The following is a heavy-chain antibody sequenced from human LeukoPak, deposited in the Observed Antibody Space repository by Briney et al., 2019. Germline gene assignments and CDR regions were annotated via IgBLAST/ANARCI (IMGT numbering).Heavy chain of an antibody. CDR2: IYHSGST. J-gene: IGHJ5*02. D-gene: IGHD3-10*01. Sequence: SETLSLTCAVSGGSISSSNWWSWVRQPPGKGLGWIGEIYHSGSTNYNPSLKSRVTISVDKSKNQFSLKLSSVTAADTAVYYCAASYGSGSYPFDPWGQGTLVTVSS. V-gene: IGHV4-4*02. CDR3: AASYGSGSYPFDP. CDR1: GGSISSSNW.